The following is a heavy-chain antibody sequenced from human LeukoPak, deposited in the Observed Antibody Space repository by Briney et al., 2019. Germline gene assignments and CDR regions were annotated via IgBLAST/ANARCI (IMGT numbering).Heavy chain of an antibody. D-gene: IGHD3-10*01. V-gene: IGHV3-23*01. CDR2: ISGSGGST. CDR1: GFTFSSYA. Sequence: GGSLRLSCAASGFTFSSYAMSWVRQAPGKGLEWVSAISGSGGSTYYADSVKGRFTISRDNSKNTLYLQMNSLRAEDTAVYYCARVERYYYGSGPFDYWGQGTLVTVSS. CDR3: ARVERYYYGSGPFDY. J-gene: IGHJ4*02.